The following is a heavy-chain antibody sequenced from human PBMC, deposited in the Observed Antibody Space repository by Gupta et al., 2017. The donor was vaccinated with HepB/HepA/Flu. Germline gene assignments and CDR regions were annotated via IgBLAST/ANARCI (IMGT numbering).Heavy chain of an antibody. J-gene: IGHJ4*02. CDR2: ISVNNGNT. D-gene: IGHD3-22*01. CDR1: GYTFTTYG. CDR3: ARVDGMGKSGYFFDF. Sequence: QVLLVQSGAEVKKPGASVKVSCKASGYTFTTYGITWVRQAPGQGLEWMGWISVNNGNTKYAQSLQGRVTMTTDTSTTTAYMELRSLRSDDTAVYYCARVDGMGKSGYFFDFWGQGTLLTVSS. V-gene: IGHV1-18*01.